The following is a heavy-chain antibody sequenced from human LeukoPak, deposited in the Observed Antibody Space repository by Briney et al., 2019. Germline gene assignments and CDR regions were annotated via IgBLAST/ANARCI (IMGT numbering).Heavy chain of an antibody. D-gene: IGHD3-16*01. V-gene: IGHV3-9*01. CDR3: AKEAGGGSDY. J-gene: IGHJ4*02. CDR1: GFTFDDYA. Sequence: PGRSLRLSCAASGFTFDDYAMHWVRQAPGKGLEWVSGISWNSGSIGYADSVKGRFTISRDNSKNSLYLQMNSLRTEDTALYYCAKEAGGGSDYWGQGTLVTVSS. CDR2: ISWNSGSI.